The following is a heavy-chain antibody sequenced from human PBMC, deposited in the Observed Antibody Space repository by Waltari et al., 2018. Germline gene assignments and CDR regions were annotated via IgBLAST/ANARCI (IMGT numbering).Heavy chain of an antibody. D-gene: IGHD3-9*01. Sequence: EVQMVESGGGLVQPGGSLSLSCAASGFTFSSHLMHWVRQGPGKGLVWSVRMSDDGSRTAYADSVKGRVTISRDNAKNILYLEMSSLTAEDTAVYYCGRESTTDWYVDHWGQGTLVTVSS. V-gene: IGHV3-74*01. J-gene: IGHJ4*02. CDR1: GFTFSSHL. CDR2: MSDDGSRT. CDR3: GRESTTDWYVDH.